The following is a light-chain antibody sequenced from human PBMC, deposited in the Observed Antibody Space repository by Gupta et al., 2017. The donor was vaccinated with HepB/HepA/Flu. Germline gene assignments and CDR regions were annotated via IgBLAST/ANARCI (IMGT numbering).Light chain of an antibody. Sequence: QSVLTQPPSVSGAPGQSVTISCTWSSSNIGAGYDVHWYQQLPGTAPKLLIYGNSNRPSGVPDRFSGSKSGTSASLAITGLQAEDEADYYCQSYDSSLSGSEVFGGGTKLTVL. CDR3: QSYDSSLSGSEV. CDR1: SSNIGAGYD. J-gene: IGLJ2*01. CDR2: GNS. V-gene: IGLV1-40*01.